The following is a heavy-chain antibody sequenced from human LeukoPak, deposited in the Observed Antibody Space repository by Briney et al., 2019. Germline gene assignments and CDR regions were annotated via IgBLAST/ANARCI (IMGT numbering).Heavy chain of an antibody. J-gene: IGHJ4*02. CDR1: GGSVSSGISY. CDR3: ARGKKDDTGSYPADY. D-gene: IGHD3-10*01. V-gene: IGHV4-61*01. Sequence: PSETLSLTCSVSGGSVSSGISYWSWIRQPPGEGLEWIAYISDSGGSDYNPSLRGRVTISLDTSKSQFSLKLRSVTAADTAVYYYARGKKDDTGSYPADYWGQGTLVTVSS. CDR2: ISDSGGS.